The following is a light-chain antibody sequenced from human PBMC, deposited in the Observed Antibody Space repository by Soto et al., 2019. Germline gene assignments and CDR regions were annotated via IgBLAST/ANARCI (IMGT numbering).Light chain of an antibody. Sequence: EIVLTQSPATLSLSPGERATLSCRSSQSVAANYLAWYQQKRGQAPRLLIYGASSRATGIPDRFSGRGSGTDFTLTISRLEPEDLAVYYCQHYNNWPLTFGGGTRWIS. J-gene: IGKJ4*01. V-gene: IGKV3-20*01. CDR3: QHYNNWPLT. CDR2: GAS. CDR1: QSVAANY.